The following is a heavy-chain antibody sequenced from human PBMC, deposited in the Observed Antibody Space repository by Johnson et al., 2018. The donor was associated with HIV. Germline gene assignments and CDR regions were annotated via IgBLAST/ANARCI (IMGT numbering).Heavy chain of an antibody. CDR3: ARSPHYYDSSGPIPDAFDI. V-gene: IGHV3-30*04. CDR1: GFTFSNYA. J-gene: IGHJ3*02. D-gene: IGHD3-22*01. Sequence: QVQLVESGGGVVQPGRSLRLSCAASGFTFSNYAMHWVRQAPGKGLEWVAVISYDGSNKYYADSVKGRFTISRDNSKNTLYLQMTSLRAEDTAVYYCARSPHYYDSSGPIPDAFDIWGPGTMVVVSS. CDR2: ISYDGSNK.